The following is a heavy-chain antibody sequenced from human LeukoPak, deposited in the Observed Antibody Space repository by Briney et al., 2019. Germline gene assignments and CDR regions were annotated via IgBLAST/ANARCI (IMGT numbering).Heavy chain of an antibody. CDR1: GGSISSYY. D-gene: IGHD4-17*01. V-gene: IGHV4-59*01. Sequence: SETLYLTCTVSGGSISSYYWSWIRQPPGKGLEWIGYIYYSGSTNYNPSLKSRVTISVDTSKNQFSLKLSSVTAADTAVYYCARTHGALDAFDIWGQGTMVTVSS. CDR2: IYYSGST. CDR3: ARTHGALDAFDI. J-gene: IGHJ3*02.